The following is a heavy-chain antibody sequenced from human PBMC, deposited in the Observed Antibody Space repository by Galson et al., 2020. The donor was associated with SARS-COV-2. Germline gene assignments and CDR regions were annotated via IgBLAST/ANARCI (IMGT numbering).Heavy chain of an antibody. CDR1: EFTVSRSY. CDR2: MYGGGSP. Sequence: GGSLRLSCAVSEFTVSRSYIYWVSQAPGKGLEWVSVMYGGGSPSYADPVRGRFTISRDNSKNTLFLPMNTLTAEDKAMYYCARGFGPGNMVGLYYFDYWGPGTQVTVSS. CDR3: ARGFGPGNMVGLYYFDY. D-gene: IGHD3-10*01. V-gene: IGHV3-53*01. J-gene: IGHJ4*02.